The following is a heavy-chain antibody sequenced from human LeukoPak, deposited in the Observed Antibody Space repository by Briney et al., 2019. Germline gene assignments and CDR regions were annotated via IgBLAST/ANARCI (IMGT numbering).Heavy chain of an antibody. CDR2: IKQDGSEK. Sequence: GGSLRLSCAASGFTFSSSRMTWVRQAPGKGLERVANIKQDGSEKYYVDSVKGRFTISRDNAKNSLYLQMNSLRAEDTAVYYCARSYYGYFDYWGQGTLVTVSS. J-gene: IGHJ4*02. CDR3: ARSYYGYFDY. CDR1: GFTFSSSR. D-gene: IGHD2-21*01. V-gene: IGHV3-7*01.